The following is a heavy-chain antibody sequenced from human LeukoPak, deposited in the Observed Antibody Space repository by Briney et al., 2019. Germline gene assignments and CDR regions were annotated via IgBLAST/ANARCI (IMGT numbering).Heavy chain of an antibody. CDR3: ASSSSPVAPFDY. D-gene: IGHD4-23*01. Sequence: GGSLRLSCAASGFTFSSYAMHWVRQAPGKGLEWVAVISYDGSNKYYADSVKGRFTISRDNSKNTLYLQMNSLRAEDTAVYYCASSSSPVAPFDYWGQGTLVTVSS. CDR2: ISYDGSNK. V-gene: IGHV3-30*04. CDR1: GFTFSSYA. J-gene: IGHJ4*02.